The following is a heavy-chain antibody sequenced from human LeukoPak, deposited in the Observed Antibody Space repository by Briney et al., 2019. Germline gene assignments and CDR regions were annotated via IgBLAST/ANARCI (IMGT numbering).Heavy chain of an antibody. Sequence: PGGSLRLSCAASGFSVSNNYLTWVRQAPGKGLEWVSVISRGGTTYYADSMKGRITISRDNSKNTLYLQMNSLRADDTAVYSCARLGTKGYGRSGSSTYFLDYGAKEPLVPVP. CDR3: ARLGTKGYGRSGSSTYFLDY. D-gene: IGHD6-13*01. V-gene: IGHV3-53*01. J-gene: IGHJ4*01. CDR1: GFSVSNNY. CDR2: ISRGGTT.